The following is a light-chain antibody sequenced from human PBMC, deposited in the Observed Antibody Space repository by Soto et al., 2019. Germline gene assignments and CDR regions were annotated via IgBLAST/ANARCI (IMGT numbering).Light chain of an antibody. CDR3: QQYGSSGT. CDR2: GAS. J-gene: IGKJ1*01. Sequence: SVLKLSPGTVSLARGERATLSCRASQSVRNNYLAWYQQKPGQAPRLLIYGASNRATGIPDRFSGSGSGTDFTLTISRLEPEDFAVYYCQQYGSSGTFGQATKVDIK. CDR1: QSVRNNY. V-gene: IGKV3-20*01.